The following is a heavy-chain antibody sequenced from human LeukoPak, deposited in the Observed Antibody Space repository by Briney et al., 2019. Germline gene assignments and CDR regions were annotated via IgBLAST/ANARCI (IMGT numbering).Heavy chain of an antibody. J-gene: IGHJ4*02. Sequence: GRSLRLSCAASGFTFDDYAVHWVRQAPGKGLEWVSAISGSGGSTYYADSVKGRFTISRDNSKNTLYLQMNSLRAEDTAVYYCAKADIAAPFDYWGQGTLVTVSS. CDR3: AKADIAAPFDY. V-gene: IGHV3-23*01. CDR1: GFTFDDYA. CDR2: ISGSGGST. D-gene: IGHD6-13*01.